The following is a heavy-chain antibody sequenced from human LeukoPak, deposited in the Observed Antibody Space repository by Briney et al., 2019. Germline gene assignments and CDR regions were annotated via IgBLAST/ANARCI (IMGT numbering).Heavy chain of an antibody. V-gene: IGHV3-53*01. Sequence: GGSLRLSCAASGFTFSSYWMNWVRQAPGKGLEWVSVIYSGGSTDYADSVKGRFAISRDNSKNTVYLQMNSLRVEDTAVYYCARRNDTFDIWGQGTMVTVSS. CDR3: ARRNDTFDI. CDR1: GFTFSSYW. J-gene: IGHJ3*02. CDR2: IYSGGST. D-gene: IGHD1-14*01.